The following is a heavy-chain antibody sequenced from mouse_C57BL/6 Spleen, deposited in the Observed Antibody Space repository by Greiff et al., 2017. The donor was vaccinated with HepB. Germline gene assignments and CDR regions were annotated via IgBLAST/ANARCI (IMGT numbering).Heavy chain of an antibody. CDR1: GFTFSDYY. Sequence: EVKLMESEGGLVQPGSSMKLSCTASGFTFSDYYMAWVRQVPEKGLEWVANINYDGSSTYYLDSLKSRFIISRDNAKNILYLQMSSLKSEDTATYYCARVLIYFDYWGQGTTLTVSS. CDR2: INYDGSST. D-gene: IGHD1-1*01. V-gene: IGHV5-16*01. J-gene: IGHJ2*01. CDR3: ARVLIYFDY.